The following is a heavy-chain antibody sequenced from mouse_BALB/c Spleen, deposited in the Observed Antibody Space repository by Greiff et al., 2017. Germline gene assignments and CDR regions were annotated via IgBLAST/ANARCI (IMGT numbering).Heavy chain of an antibody. Sequence: EVKLQESGGGLVQPGGSLKLSCAASGFTFSSYTMSWVRQTPEKRLEWVAYISNGGGSTYYPDTVKGRFTISRDNAKNTLYLQMSSLKSEDTAMYYCARHVGGNYEYAMDYWGQGTSVTVSS. V-gene: IGHV5-12-2*01. CDR3: ARHVGGNYEYAMDY. J-gene: IGHJ4*01. CDR2: ISNGGGST. CDR1: GFTFSSYT. D-gene: IGHD2-1*01.